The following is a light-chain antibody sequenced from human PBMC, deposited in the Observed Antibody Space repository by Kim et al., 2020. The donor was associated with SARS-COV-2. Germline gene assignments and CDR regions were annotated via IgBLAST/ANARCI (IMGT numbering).Light chain of an antibody. CDR2: GKN. J-gene: IGLJ3*02. CDR1: SLRSYY. CDR3: NSRDSSGNHLGWV. V-gene: IGLV3-19*01. Sequence: SSELTQDPAVSVALGQTVRITCQGDSLRSYYASWYQQKPGQAPVLVIYGKNNRPSGIPDRFSGSSSGNTASLTITGAQAEDEADYYCNSRDSSGNHLGWVSGGGTQLTVL.